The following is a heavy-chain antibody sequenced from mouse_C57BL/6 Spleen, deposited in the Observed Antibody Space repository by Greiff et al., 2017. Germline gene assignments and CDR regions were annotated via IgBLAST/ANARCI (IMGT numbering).Heavy chain of an antibody. D-gene: IGHD1-1*01. Sequence: VQLQQSGPELVKPGASVKISCKASGYTFTDYYMNWVKQSHGKSLEWIGDINPNNGGTSYNQKFKGKATLTVDKSSSTAYMELRSLTSEDSAVYYGARRDLLLRFAYWGQGTLVTVSA. CDR3: ARRDLLLRFAY. CDR1: GYTFTDYY. V-gene: IGHV1-26*01. J-gene: IGHJ3*01. CDR2: INPNNGGT.